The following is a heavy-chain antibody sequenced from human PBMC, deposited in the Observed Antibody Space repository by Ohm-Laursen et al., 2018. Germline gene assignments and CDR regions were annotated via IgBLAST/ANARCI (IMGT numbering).Heavy chain of an antibody. Sequence: GTLSLTCAVYGGSFSGYYWSWIRQPPGKGLEWIGEINHSGSTNYNPSLKSRVTISVDTSKNQFSLKLSSVTAADTAVYYCAIAVAGMGTDYWGQGTLVTVSS. D-gene: IGHD6-19*01. CDR2: INHSGST. J-gene: IGHJ4*02. V-gene: IGHV4-34*01. CDR3: AIAVAGMGTDY. CDR1: GGSFSGYY.